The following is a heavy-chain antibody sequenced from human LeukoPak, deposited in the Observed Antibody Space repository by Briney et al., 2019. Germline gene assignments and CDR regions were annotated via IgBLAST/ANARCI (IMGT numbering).Heavy chain of an antibody. D-gene: IGHD3-16*01. CDR3: AKDQYDYVRGEFDY. Sequence: PGGSLRLSCAASGFTFSSYDMHWVRQAPGKGLEWVVVISYDGNDKHYADSVKGRFTISRDNSKNTLYLQMNSLRVEDTAVYYCAKDQYDYVRGEFDYWGQGTLVTVSS. J-gene: IGHJ4*02. CDR1: GFTFSSYD. CDR2: ISYDGNDK. V-gene: IGHV3-30*18.